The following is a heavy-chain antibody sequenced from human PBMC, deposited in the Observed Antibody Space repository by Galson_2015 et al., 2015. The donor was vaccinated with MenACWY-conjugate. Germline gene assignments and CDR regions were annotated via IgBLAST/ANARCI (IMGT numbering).Heavy chain of an antibody. D-gene: IGHD6-13*01. CDR2: IKQDGGEK. J-gene: IGHJ3*02. CDR3: VRDVFRSSSSWYDPDAFDN. V-gene: IGHV3-7*01. CDR1: GFTFSTYW. Sequence: SLRLSCAASGFTFSTYWMNWVRQAPGKGLEWVANIKQDGGEKYYVDSVKGRSTISRDNAKNSLHLQMNSLRAEDTAVYYCVRDVFRSSSSWYDPDAFDNWVQETMVTVSS.